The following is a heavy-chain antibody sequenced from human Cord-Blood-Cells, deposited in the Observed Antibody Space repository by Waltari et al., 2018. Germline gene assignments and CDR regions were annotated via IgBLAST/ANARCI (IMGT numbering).Heavy chain of an antibody. Sequence: QVQLVQSGAEVKKPGASVKVSCKASGYTFTGYYMHWVRQAPGQGLEWMGWINPNSRGTNYPQKFQCWLTTTRDTAITTAYMELSRLRSDDTAVYYCARVGFSGSSFDYWGQGTLVTVSS. V-gene: IGHV1-2*04. CDR1: GYTFTGYY. D-gene: IGHD6-6*01. CDR2: INPNSRGT. J-gene: IGHJ4*02. CDR3: ARVGFSGSSFDY.